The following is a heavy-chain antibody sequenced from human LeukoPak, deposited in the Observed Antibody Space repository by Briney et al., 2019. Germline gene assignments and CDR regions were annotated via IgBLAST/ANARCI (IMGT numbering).Heavy chain of an antibody. CDR2: ISSSSSYI. D-gene: IGHD6-13*01. Sequence: GRSLRLSCAASGFTFSSYSMNWVRQAPGKGLEWVSSISSSSSYIYYADSVKGRFTISRDNAKNSLYLQMNSLRAEDTAVYYCARDLGIAAAGKGDYWGQGTLVTVSS. V-gene: IGHV3-21*01. CDR3: ARDLGIAAAGKGDY. CDR1: GFTFSSYS. J-gene: IGHJ4*02.